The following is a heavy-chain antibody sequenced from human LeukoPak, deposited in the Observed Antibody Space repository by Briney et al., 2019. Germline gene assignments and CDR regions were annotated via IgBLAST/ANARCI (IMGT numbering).Heavy chain of an antibody. Sequence: GASVKVSCTASGYTFTGYYMHWVRQAPGQGLEWMGIINPSGGSTSYAQKFQGRVTMTRDTSTSTVYMELSSLRSEDTAVYYCARIPEGVVPAADTDYRGQGTLVTVSS. D-gene: IGHD2-2*01. CDR1: GYTFTGYY. V-gene: IGHV1-46*01. CDR3: ARIPEGVVPAADTDY. CDR2: INPSGGST. J-gene: IGHJ4*02.